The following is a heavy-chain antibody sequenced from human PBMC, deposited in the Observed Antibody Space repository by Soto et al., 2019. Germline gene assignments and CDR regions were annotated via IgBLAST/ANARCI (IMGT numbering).Heavy chain of an antibody. J-gene: IGHJ4*02. D-gene: IGHD3-10*01. V-gene: IGHV4-59*01. CDR2: IYNSGNT. CDR1: GGSISSYY. Sequence: SETLSLTCAVSGGSISSYYWSWIRQPPGKGLEWIGYIYNSGNTNYNPSLKSPVTISVDTSKNQFSLKLTSVTAADTAVYYCARAAGFGEIFFDYWGQGTLVTVSS. CDR3: ARAAGFGEIFFDY.